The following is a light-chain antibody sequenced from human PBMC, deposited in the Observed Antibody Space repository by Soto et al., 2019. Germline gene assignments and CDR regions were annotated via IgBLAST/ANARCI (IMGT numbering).Light chain of an antibody. CDR1: QSVNSN. CDR2: GAS. V-gene: IGKV3-15*01. Sequence: EILMTQSPATLSVSPGERAALSCRASQSVNSNLAWYQQKPGQAPRLLIYGASTRATGIPARFSGSGSGTEFTLTISSLQSEDFAVYHWQQYNNWPPGTFGQGTKVEIK. CDR3: QQYNNWPPGT. J-gene: IGKJ1*01.